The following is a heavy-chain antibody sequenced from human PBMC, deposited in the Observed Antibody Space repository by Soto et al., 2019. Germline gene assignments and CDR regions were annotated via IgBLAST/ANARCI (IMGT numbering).Heavy chain of an antibody. Sequence: SETQSLTSTGYGWNFGCYYWNLIRQPPRKGLEWVGEINHSGSTNYNPSLKSRGTITVDTSKNQFSLKPSPVTAAGPGVYYLGRAAPRECSGGSCYSGRDYWGQGTLVTVSS. CDR1: GWNFGCYY. V-gene: IGHV4-34*01. D-gene: IGHD2-15*01. CDR2: INHSGST. J-gene: IGHJ4*02. CDR3: GRAAPRECSGGSCYSGRDY.